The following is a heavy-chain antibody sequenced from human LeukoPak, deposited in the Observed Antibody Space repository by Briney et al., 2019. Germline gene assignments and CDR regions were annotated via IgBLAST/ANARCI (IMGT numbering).Heavy chain of an antibody. CDR1: GFTFNSYS. CDR2: ISYDGSYK. J-gene: IGHJ3*02. V-gene: IGHV3-30*04. CDR3: ARGPSRYYDFWSGYSRDAFDI. D-gene: IGHD3-3*01. Sequence: GGSLRLSCAASGFTFNSYSIHWVRQSPGKGLDWVAVISYDGSYKYYADSVKGRFTISRDNAKNSLYLQMNSLRAEDTAVYYCARGPSRYYDFWSGYSRDAFDIWGQGTMVTVSS.